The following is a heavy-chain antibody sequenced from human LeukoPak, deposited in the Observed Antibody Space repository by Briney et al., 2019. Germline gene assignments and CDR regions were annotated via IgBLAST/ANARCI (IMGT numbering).Heavy chain of an antibody. CDR1: GGSISSGSYY. CDR2: IYTSGST. V-gene: IGHV4-61*02. CDR3: ARVGLDISTHLDY. D-gene: IGHD2-2*01. Sequence: SETLSLTCTVSGGSISSGSYYWSWIRQPAGKGLEWIGRIYTSGSTNYNPSLKSRVTISVATSNNHFSLKLTSVTAADTAMYYCARVGLDISTHLDYWGQGTLVTVSS. J-gene: IGHJ4*02.